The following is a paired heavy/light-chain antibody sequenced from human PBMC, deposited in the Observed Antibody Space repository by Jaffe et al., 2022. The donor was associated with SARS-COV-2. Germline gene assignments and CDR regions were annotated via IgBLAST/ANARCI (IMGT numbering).Light chain of an antibody. CDR1: SSDVGSYNR. CDR2: EVS. CDR3: SLYTSSSTWV. Sequence: QSALTQPPSVSGSPGQSVTISCTGTSSDVGSYNRVSWYQQPPGTAPKLMIYEVSNRPSGVPDRFSGSKSGNTASLTISGLQAEDEADYYCSLYTSSSTWVFGGGTKLTVL. V-gene: IGLV2-18*01. J-gene: IGLJ3*02.
Heavy chain of an antibody. Sequence: QVQLQESGPGLVKPSQTLSLTCTVSGGSISSGSYYWSWIRQPAGKGLEWIGRIYTSGSTNYNPSLKSRVTISVDTSKNQFSLKLSSVTAADTAVYYCAREEPGGYYYDSSGYGSFDYWGQGTLVTVSS. D-gene: IGHD3-22*01. CDR2: IYTSGST. J-gene: IGHJ4*02. CDR3: AREEPGGYYYDSSGYGSFDY. CDR1: GGSISSGSYY. V-gene: IGHV4-61*02.